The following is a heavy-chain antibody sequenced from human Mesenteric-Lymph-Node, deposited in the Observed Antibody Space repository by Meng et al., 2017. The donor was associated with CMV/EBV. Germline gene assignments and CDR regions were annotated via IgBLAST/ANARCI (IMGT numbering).Heavy chain of an antibody. CDR1: GFTFSSYA. CDR3: ARDPDSVSGFRFDY. D-gene: IGHD3-3*01. V-gene: IGHV3-30-3*01. CDR2: ISYDGSNK. J-gene: IGHJ4*02. Sequence: GGSLRLSCAASGFTFSSYAMHWVRQAPGKGLEWVAVISYDGSNKYYADSVKGRFTISRDNSKNTLYLQMNSLRAEDTAVYYCARDPDSVSGFRFDYWGQGTLVTVSS.